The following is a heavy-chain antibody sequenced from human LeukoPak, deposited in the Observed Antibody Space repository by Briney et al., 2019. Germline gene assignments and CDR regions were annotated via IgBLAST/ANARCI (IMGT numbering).Heavy chain of an antibody. Sequence: GGSLRLSCAASGFTFSSYGMHWVRQAPGKGLEWVAFIRNDGSNKYYADSVKGRFTISRDNSKNTLYLQMNSLRAEDTAVYYCAKESPRFGELDWYFDYWGQGTLVTVSS. J-gene: IGHJ4*02. CDR2: IRNDGSNK. CDR3: AKESPRFGELDWYFDY. CDR1: GFTFSSYG. D-gene: IGHD3-10*01. V-gene: IGHV3-30*02.